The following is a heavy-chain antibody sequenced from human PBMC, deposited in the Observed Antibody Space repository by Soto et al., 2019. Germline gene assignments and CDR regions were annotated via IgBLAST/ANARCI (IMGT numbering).Heavy chain of an antibody. Sequence: GGSLSLSCAASGFHFSSYAMSCVRQAPGKGLEWVSAISGSGGSTYYADSVNGRFTISRDNSKNTLYLQMNSLSDDATAVYYCANGSVPGAIRDWLDPWGKGTLVSVSS. CDR1: GFHFSSYA. CDR3: ANGSVPGAIRDWLDP. D-gene: IGHD2-2*02. CDR2: ISGSGGST. J-gene: IGHJ5*02. V-gene: IGHV3-23*01.